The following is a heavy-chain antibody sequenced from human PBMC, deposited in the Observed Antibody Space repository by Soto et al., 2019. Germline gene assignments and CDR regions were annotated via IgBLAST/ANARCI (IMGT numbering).Heavy chain of an antibody. V-gene: IGHV3-21*01. D-gene: IGHD3-10*01. Sequence: EVQLVESGGGLVKPGGSLSLSCAAPGFTFSSYSRNWFRQAPGKGRGWVSSISSSSGYIYYADSVKGRFTISRDNAKNSLYLQMNSLRAEDTAVYYCARETYYYGSGNLGYWGQGTLVTVSS. J-gene: IGHJ4*02. CDR3: ARETYYYGSGNLGY. CDR2: ISSSSGYI. CDR1: GFTFSSYS.